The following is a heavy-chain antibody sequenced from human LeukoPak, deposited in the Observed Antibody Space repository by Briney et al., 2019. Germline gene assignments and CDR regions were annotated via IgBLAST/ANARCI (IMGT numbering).Heavy chain of an antibody. Sequence: SETLSLTCTVSGGSISSSSYYWGWIRQPPGKGLEWIVSMFYSGNTYYNPSLKSRVTISVDTSKNQFSLKLNSVTAADTEVYYCARDWGLSSSWFLTARNYYYYYMDVWGKGTTVTVSS. CDR3: ARDWGLSSSWFLTARNYYYYYMDV. CDR1: GGSISSSSYY. CDR2: MFYSGNT. V-gene: IGHV4-39*07. J-gene: IGHJ6*03. D-gene: IGHD6-13*01.